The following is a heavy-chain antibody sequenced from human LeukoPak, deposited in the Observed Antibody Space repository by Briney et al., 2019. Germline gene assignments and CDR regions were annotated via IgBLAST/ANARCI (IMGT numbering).Heavy chain of an antibody. D-gene: IGHD3-22*01. J-gene: IGHJ2*01. CDR1: GGSISSFY. CDR3: ARDRPHYDSSGYTYWYFDL. CDR2: IYTSGST. Sequence: SETLSLTCTVSGGSISSFYWSWIRHPAGKGLEWIGRIYTSGSTNKNPSLKSRVAMSVDTSKNQFSLKLSSVTAADTAVYYCARDRPHYDSSGYTYWYFDLWGRGTLVTVSS. V-gene: IGHV4-4*07.